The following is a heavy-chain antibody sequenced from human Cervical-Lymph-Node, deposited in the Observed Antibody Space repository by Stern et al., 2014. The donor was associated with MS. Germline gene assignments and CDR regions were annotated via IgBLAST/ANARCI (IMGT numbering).Heavy chain of an antibody. V-gene: IGHV4-59*01. CDR3: ARLSGSSFYYYGMDV. Sequence: QLQLQESGLGVVKPSETLSLTCTVSGGSFSNYYWTWIRQSPGKGLEWIGYIYHSGSTNYNPSLKSRVTISLDKSNNQFSLKLSSVAAADTAKYYCARLSGSSFYYYGMDVWGQGTTVTVFS. D-gene: IGHD1-26*01. J-gene: IGHJ6*02. CDR2: IYHSGST. CDR1: GGSFSNYY.